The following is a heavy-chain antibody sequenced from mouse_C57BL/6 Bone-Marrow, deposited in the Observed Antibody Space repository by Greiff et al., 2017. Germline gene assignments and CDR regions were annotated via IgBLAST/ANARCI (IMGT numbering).Heavy chain of an antibody. CDR2: IWSGGST. D-gene: IGHD2-4*01. V-gene: IGHV2-2*01. J-gene: IGHJ4*01. Sequence: QVQLKQSGPGLVQPSQSLSITCTVSGFSFTSSGVHWVRQSPGKGLEWLGVIWSGGSTDYNAAFISRLSISKDNSKSQVFFKMNRLQADDTAIYYCARNGGTMITTGYAMDYWGQGTSVTVSS. CDR1: GFSFTSSG. CDR3: ARNGGTMITTGYAMDY.